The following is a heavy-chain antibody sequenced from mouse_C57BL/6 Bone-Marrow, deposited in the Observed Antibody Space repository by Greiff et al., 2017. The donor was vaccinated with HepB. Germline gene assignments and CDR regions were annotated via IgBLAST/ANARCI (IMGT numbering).Heavy chain of an antibody. Sequence: QVQLQQPGTELVKPGASVKLSCKASGYTFTSYWIHWVKQRPGQGLEWIGNINPRNGGTDYSEKFKSKATLTVDKSSSTAYMQLSSLSSEESAAYYCARGWLPYAMDYWVKEPQSPSPQ. D-gene: IGHD2-3*01. CDR1: GYTFTSYW. CDR3: ARGWLPYAMDY. J-gene: IGHJ4*01. CDR2: INPRNGGT. V-gene: IGHV1-53*01.